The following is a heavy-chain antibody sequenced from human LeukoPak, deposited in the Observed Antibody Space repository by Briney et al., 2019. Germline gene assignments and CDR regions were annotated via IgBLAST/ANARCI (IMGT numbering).Heavy chain of an antibody. CDR2: VYYSGST. CDR1: GGSIRSSSYY. Sequence: SETLSLTCTVSGGSIRSSSYYWGWIRQPPGKGLEWIGSVYYSGSTYYNPSLKSRVTISVDTSKNQFSLKLSSVTAADTAVYYCARQNGGSWNYYYYMDVWGKGTTVTVSS. CDR3: ARQNGGSWNYYYYMDV. J-gene: IGHJ6*03. D-gene: IGHD1-26*01. V-gene: IGHV4-39*01.